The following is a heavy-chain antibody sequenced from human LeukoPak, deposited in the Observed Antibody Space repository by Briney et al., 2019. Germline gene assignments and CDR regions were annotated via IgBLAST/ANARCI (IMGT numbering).Heavy chain of an antibody. J-gene: IGHJ4*02. V-gene: IGHV1-18*01. CDR1: GYTFTSYG. D-gene: IGHD3-22*01. CDR3: ARVLDYYDSSGYRY. Sequence: ASVKVSCKASGYTFTSYGISWVRQAPGQGLEWMGWISAYNGNTNYAQKFQGRVTLTRDTSISTAYMELSRLRSDDTAVYYCARVLDYYDSSGYRYWGQGTLVTVSS. CDR2: ISAYNGNT.